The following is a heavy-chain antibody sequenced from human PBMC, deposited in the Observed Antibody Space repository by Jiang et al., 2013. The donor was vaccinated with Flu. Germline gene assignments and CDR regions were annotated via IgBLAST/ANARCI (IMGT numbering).Heavy chain of an antibody. CDR3: ARHYSLVDRIDYFDY. Sequence: GPGLVKPSETLSLTCTLSGGSISGSTYYWGWIRQPPGKGLEWIGSIGSLYYSGRTYYNPSLNSRVTISVDTSKNQFSLNLSSVTAADTAVYYCARHYSLVDRIDYFDYWGQGTLVTVSS. CDR1: GGSISGSTYY. D-gene: IGHD1-26*01. CDR2: IGSLYYSGRT. J-gene: IGHJ4*02. V-gene: IGHV4-39*01.